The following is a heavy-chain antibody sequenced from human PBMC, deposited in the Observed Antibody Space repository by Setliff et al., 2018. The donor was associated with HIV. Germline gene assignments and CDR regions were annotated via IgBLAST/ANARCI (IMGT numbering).Heavy chain of an antibody. CDR3: ARFGNFWPYGMDV. Sequence: ASVKVSCKASGYTFTDYEITWVQQAPGQGLEWMGWISAYNDNANYVQELQGRVTMTTDTSTNTAYMELRSLRSDDTAVYFCARFGNFWPYGMDVWGQGTTVTVSS. CDR2: ISAYNDNA. J-gene: IGHJ6*02. V-gene: IGHV1-18*01. CDR1: GYTFTDYE. D-gene: IGHD3-3*01.